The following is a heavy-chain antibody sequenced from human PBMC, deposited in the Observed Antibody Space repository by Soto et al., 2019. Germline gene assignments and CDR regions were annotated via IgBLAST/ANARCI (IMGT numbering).Heavy chain of an antibody. CDR3: GRDGGILRYFDWFSPGTFDY. Sequence: AGGALRLSCAASGFTFSGYAMHWVRQAPGKGLEWVAVISYDGSNKYYADPVKGRFTISRDNSKNTLYLQMNSPRAEDTAVYYCGRDGGILRYFDWFSPGTFDYWGQGTLV. CDR1: GFTFSGYA. CDR2: ISYDGSNK. V-gene: IGHV3-30-3*01. J-gene: IGHJ4*02. D-gene: IGHD3-9*01.